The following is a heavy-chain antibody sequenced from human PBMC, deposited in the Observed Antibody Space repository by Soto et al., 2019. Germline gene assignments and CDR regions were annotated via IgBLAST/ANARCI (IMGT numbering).Heavy chain of an antibody. D-gene: IGHD1-26*01. CDR2: MQPSTGRT. CDR1: GYSFTSLD. V-gene: IGHV1-8*01. J-gene: IGHJ4*02. Sequence: QVQLVQSGAEVREPGASVKVSCKASGYSFTSLDINWVRQTAGQGLEWMGWMQPSTGRTGYAQKFQGRVTMTRDTSINTAYMELTTLPSDDTALYYCARGVSAGVDYWGQGTLVTVSS. CDR3: ARGVSAGVDY.